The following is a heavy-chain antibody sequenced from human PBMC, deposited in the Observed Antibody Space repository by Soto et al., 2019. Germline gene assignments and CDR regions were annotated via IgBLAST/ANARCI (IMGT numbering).Heavy chain of an antibody. Sequence: PEVSRRRSCSDSGVTFSSYAMHWVRQAPGKRLEWVEVISYDGSNNDYADSVKGRFTISRGNSKNTLYLQMNSLRADHTALCYCAREKSCLELGDYWGQGTLVAVSS. J-gene: IGHJ4*02. V-gene: IGHV3-30-3*01. CDR3: AREKSCLELGDY. CDR1: GVTFSSYA. D-gene: IGHD2-15*01. CDR2: ISYDGSNN.